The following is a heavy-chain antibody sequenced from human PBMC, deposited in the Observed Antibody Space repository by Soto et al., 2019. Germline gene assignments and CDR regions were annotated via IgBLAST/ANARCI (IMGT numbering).Heavy chain of an antibody. Sequence: VETLKISCKPTGYNLAGYWIAWVRQMPGKGLELMGIIYPSDSDTRYRPSFQGQVTISADKSISSAYLQWSSLRASDTAMYYCARGGVSTRTFDYWGQGTLVSVSS. CDR2: IYPSDSDT. D-gene: IGHD3-3*01. CDR1: GYNLAGYW. CDR3: ARGGVSTRTFDY. J-gene: IGHJ4*02. V-gene: IGHV5-51*01.